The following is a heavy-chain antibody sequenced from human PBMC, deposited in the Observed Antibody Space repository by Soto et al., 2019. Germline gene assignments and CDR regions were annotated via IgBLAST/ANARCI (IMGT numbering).Heavy chain of an antibody. CDR1: GYTFTGYY. J-gene: IGHJ2*01. Sequence: QVQLVQSGAEVKKPGASVKVSCKASGYTFTGYYMHWVRQAPGQGLEWMGWINPNSGGTNYAQKFQGWVTMTRDTSISTAYMELSRLRSDDTAVYYCARGPGSSSRGRDFDLWGRGTLVTVSS. CDR3: ARGPGSSSRGRDFDL. V-gene: IGHV1-2*04. D-gene: IGHD6-6*01. CDR2: INPNSGGT.